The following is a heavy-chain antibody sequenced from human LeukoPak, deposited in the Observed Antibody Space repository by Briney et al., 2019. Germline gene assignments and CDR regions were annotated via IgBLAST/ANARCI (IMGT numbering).Heavy chain of an antibody. Sequence: GGSLRLSCAASGFTFSNYVMSWVRQAPGKGREWGSAISGSGGNTYYADSVKGRFTISRDNSKNTLYLQMNSLRAEDAAVYYCANEYSKGDIWGQGTMVTVSS. CDR3: ANEYSKGDI. CDR2: ISGSGGNT. CDR1: GFTFSNYV. V-gene: IGHV3-23*01. D-gene: IGHD4-11*01. J-gene: IGHJ3*02.